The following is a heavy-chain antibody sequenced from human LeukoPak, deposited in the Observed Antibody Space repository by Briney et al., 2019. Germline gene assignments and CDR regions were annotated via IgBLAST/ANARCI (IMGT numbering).Heavy chain of an antibody. CDR3: ARIARYCSGGSCLSAC. V-gene: IGHV1-18*01. J-gene: IGHJ4*02. CDR2: ISAYNGNT. D-gene: IGHD2-15*01. CDR1: GYTFTSYG. Sequence: GASVKVSCKASGYTFTSYGISWVRQAPGQGLEWMGWISAYNGNTNYAQKLQGRVTMTTDTSTSTAYMELRSLRSDDTAVYYCARIARYCSGGSCLSACWGQGTLVTVSS.